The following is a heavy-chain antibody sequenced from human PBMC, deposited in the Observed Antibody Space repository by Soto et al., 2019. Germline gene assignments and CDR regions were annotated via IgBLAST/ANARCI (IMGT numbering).Heavy chain of an antibody. CDR1: GGTFSSYA. V-gene: IGHV1-69*12. D-gene: IGHD6-19*01. Sequence: QVQLVQSGAEVKKPGSSVKVSCKASGGTFSSYAISWVRQAPGQGLEWMGGIIPIFGTANYAQKFQGRVTLTADESTSTAYMELSSLRSEDTAVYYCASRKSSGWVSSNWFDPWGQGTLVTVSS. CDR2: IIPIFGTA. CDR3: ASRKSSGWVSSNWFDP. J-gene: IGHJ5*02.